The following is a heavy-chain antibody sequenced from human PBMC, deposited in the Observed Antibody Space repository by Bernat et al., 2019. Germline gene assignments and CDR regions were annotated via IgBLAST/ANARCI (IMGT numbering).Heavy chain of an antibody. CDR1: GGSISSSSYY. Sequence: QLQLQESGPGLVKPSETLSLTCTVSGGSISSSSYYWGWIRQPPGKGLEWIASIYYSGSTYYNPSLKSRVTISVDTSKNQFSLKLSSVTAADTAVYYCARLPAAECSGGSCYFLSDGMDVWGQGTTVTVSS. J-gene: IGHJ6*02. CDR3: ARLPAAECSGGSCYFLSDGMDV. CDR2: IYYSGST. D-gene: IGHD2-15*01. V-gene: IGHV4-39*01.